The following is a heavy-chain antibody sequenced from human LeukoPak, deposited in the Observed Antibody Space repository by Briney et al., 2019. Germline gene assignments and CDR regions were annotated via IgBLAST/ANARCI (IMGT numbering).Heavy chain of an antibody. Sequence: GGSLRPSCAASGFTFSFFWMHWVRQAPGKGLVWVSRIDSDGATTGYADSVKGRSTISRDNAKNTLYLQMNSLRADDTAVYYCARGLLGIHDYWGQGTLVTVSS. J-gene: IGHJ4*02. CDR1: GFTFSFFW. D-gene: IGHD7-27*01. CDR3: ARGLLGIHDY. V-gene: IGHV3-74*01. CDR2: IDSDGATT.